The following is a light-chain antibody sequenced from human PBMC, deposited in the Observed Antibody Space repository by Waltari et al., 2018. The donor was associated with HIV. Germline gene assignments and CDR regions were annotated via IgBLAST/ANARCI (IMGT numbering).Light chain of an antibody. J-gene: IGLJ1*01. CDR1: SSNFGSNS. V-gene: IGLV1-47*01. CDR3: AAWDDSLSGYV. CDR2: GND. Sequence: QSVLTQPPSASGTPGQRVTISCSGSSSNFGSNSVYWYQHLPGTAPKLLHCGNDQRPSGVPDRSSGSKSGTSASLAISGLRSEDEAEYYCAAWDDSLSGYVFGTGTKVTVL.